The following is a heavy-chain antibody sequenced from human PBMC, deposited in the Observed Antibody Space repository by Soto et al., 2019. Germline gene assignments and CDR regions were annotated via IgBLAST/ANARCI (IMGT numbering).Heavy chain of an antibody. J-gene: IGHJ4*02. V-gene: IGHV3-30-3*01. Sequence: QVQLVESGGGVVQPGRSLRLSCAASGFTFSSYAMHWVRQAPGKGLEWVAVISYDGSNKYYADSVKGRFTISRDNSKNTLYLQMNSLRAEDTAVYYCASSKDGWLLIPLDYWGQGTLVTVSS. D-gene: IGHD3-22*01. CDR3: ASSKDGWLLIPLDY. CDR2: ISYDGSNK. CDR1: GFTFSSYA.